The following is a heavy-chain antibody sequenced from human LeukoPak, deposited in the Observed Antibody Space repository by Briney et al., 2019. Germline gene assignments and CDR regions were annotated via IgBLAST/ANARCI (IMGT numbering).Heavy chain of an antibody. Sequence: PGGSLRLSCAASGFTFSDYYMSWVRQAPGKGLEWVSYISSSGSKIYYADSVKGRFTMYRENAKNSLYLQMNSLRAEDTAVYYCARVVYYDSSGSYSPDYYFDYWGQGTLVTVSS. CDR3: ARVVYYDSSGSYSPDYYFDY. CDR1: GFTFSDYY. CDR2: ISSSGSKI. J-gene: IGHJ4*02. D-gene: IGHD3-22*01. V-gene: IGHV3-11*04.